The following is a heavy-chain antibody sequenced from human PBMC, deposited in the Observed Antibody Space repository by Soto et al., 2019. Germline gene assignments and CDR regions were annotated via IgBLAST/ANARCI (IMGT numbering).Heavy chain of an antibody. D-gene: IGHD6-19*01. CDR1: GFTFSSYT. Sequence: PGGSLRLSCAASGFTFSSYTMSWVRQAPGKGLEWVSAISGSGGSIYYADSVKGRFTISRDNSKNTLYLQMNSLRAEDTALYYCAKDVAVAGLVYYFDYWGQGTLVTVSS. V-gene: IGHV3-23*01. J-gene: IGHJ4*02. CDR3: AKDVAVAGLVYYFDY. CDR2: ISGSGGSI.